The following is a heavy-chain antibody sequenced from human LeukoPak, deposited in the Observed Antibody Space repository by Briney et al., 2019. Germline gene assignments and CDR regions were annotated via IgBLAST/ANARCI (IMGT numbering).Heavy chain of an antibody. J-gene: IGHJ6*03. Sequence: GGSLRLSCAASGFTFSSYDMSWVRQAPGKGLEWVSSITLSGANTFYADSVMGRFTISRDNSKNTLYLQMKSLSAEDTAVYYCAKRGNPAVGHHYLDVWGEGTPVSVSS. V-gene: IGHV3-23*01. CDR1: GFTFSSYD. CDR3: AKRGNPAVGHHYLDV. CDR2: ITLSGANT. D-gene: IGHD2-2*01.